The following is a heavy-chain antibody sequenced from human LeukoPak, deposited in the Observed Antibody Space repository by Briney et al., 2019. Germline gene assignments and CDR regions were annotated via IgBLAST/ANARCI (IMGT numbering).Heavy chain of an antibody. CDR1: GYNFTNYW. CDR3: VRGNSATYFDWFDP. CDR2: IYPGDSET. V-gene: IGHV5-51*01. J-gene: IGHJ5*02. Sequence: GESPKISCKGSGYNFTNYWIGWVRQVPGKGLEWLGIIYPGDSETRYSPSFQGQVTISADKSINTAYLQWSSLKASDTAIYYCVRGNSATYFDWFDPWGQGTLVTVSS. D-gene: IGHD1-26*01.